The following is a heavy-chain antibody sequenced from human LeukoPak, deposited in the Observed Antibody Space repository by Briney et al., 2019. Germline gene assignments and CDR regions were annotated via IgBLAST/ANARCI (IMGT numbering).Heavy chain of an antibody. CDR2: IHDSGDT. CDR1: GGPISSYY. D-gene: IGHD3-22*01. CDR3: ARDWDDSSGRLFDY. J-gene: IGHJ4*02. V-gene: IGHV4-59*01. Sequence: SETLSLXCTVSGGPISSYYLSWIRQPPGKGLEWIGYIHDSGDTSYNPSLTRRVTISVDTSKNHFSLKLSSVTAADTAVYYCARDWDDSSGRLFDYWGQGTLVSVSS.